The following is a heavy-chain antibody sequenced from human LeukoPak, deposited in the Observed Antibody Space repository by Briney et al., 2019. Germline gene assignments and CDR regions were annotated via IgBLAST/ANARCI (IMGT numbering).Heavy chain of an antibody. J-gene: IGHJ4*02. CDR1: GFTFSSYG. V-gene: IGHV3-33*01. CDR3: ARDGSGSYYTSLHDY. Sequence: PGRSLRLSCAASGFTFSSYGMHWVRQAPGKGLEWVAVIWYDGSNKYYADSVKGRFTISRDNSKNTLYLQMNSLRAEDTAVYYCARDGSGSYYTSLHDYWGQGTLVTVSS. D-gene: IGHD3-10*01. CDR2: IWYDGSNK.